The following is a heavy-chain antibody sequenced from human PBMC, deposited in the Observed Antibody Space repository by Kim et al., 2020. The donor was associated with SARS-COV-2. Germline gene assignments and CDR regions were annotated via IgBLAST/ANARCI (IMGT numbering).Heavy chain of an antibody. V-gene: IGHV4-31*03. CDR2: IYYSGST. Sequence: SETLSLTCTVSGGSISSGGYYWSWIRQHPGKGLEWIGYIYYSGSTYYNPSLKSRVTISVDTSKNQFSLKLSSVTAADTAVYYCARVSGISIFGVVVTGPLDYGGQGTLVTVSS. CDR3: ARVSGISIFGVVVTGPLDY. CDR1: GGSISSGGYY. D-gene: IGHD3-3*01. J-gene: IGHJ4*02.